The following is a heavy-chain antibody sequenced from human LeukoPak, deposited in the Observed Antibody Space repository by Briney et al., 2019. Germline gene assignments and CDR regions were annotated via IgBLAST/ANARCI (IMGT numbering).Heavy chain of an antibody. J-gene: IGHJ4*02. D-gene: IGHD5-18*01. CDR1: GFTFSSYE. Sequence: GGSLRLSCAASGFTFSSYEMNWVRQAPGKGLEWVSYISSSGSTIYYADSVRGRITISRDNAKNSLYLQMNSLRAEDTAVYYCARTSRPLIQLWLFYYWGQGALGTVSS. CDR2: ISSSGSTI. V-gene: IGHV3-48*03. CDR3: ARTSRPLIQLWLFYY.